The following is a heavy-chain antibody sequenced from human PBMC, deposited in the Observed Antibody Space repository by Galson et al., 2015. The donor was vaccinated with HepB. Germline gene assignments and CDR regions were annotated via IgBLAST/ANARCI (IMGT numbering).Heavy chain of an antibody. CDR1: GSTLTSYW. D-gene: IGHD3-10*01. V-gene: IGHV5-10-1*01. Sequence: QSGAEVKKPGESLRISCTGSGSTLTSYWISWVRQMPGKGLEWMGRIDPSDSYTNYSPSFQGHVTISADKSISTAYLQWSSLKASDTDMYYCASTNYGSGSYYKLFWFDPWGQGTLVTVSS. CDR3: ASTNYGSGSYYKLFWFDP. CDR2: IDPSDSYT. J-gene: IGHJ5*02.